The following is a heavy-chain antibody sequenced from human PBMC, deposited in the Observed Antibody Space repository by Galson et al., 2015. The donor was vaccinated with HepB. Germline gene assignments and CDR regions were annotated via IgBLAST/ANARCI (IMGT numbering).Heavy chain of an antibody. CDR1: GGSISSYY. V-gene: IGHV4-59*01. D-gene: IGHD6-19*01. J-gene: IGHJ4*02. Sequence: SETLSLTCTASGGSISSYYWSWIRQPPGKGLEWIGYIYYSGSTNYNPSLKSRVTISVDTSKNQFSLKLSSVTAADTAVYYCARWTAVAPSFYYFDYWGQGTLVTVSS. CDR2: IYYSGST. CDR3: ARWTAVAPSFYYFDY.